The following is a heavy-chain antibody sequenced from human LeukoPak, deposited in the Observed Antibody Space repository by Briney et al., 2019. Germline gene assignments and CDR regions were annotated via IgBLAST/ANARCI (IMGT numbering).Heavy chain of an antibody. D-gene: IGHD1-26*01. CDR1: GYTFTSYY. CDR3: ARAEVGATTDAEYFQH. CDR2: INPSGGST. V-gene: IGHV1-46*01. J-gene: IGHJ1*01. Sequence: ASVKVSCKASGYTFTSYYMHWVRQAPGQGLEWMGIINPSGGSTSYAQKFQGRVTMTRDTSTSTAYMELSSLRSEDTAVYYCARAEVGATTDAEYFQHWGQGTLVTVSS.